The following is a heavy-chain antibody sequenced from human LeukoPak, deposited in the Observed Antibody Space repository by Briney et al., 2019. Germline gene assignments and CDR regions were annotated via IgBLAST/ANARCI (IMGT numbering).Heavy chain of an antibody. D-gene: IGHD5-24*01. CDR1: GFTFSGSA. CDR3: TRTVEMATIPFDY. V-gene: IGHV3-73*01. Sequence: PGGSLRLSCAASGFTFSGSAMHWVRQASGKGLEWDGRIRSKANSYATAYAASVKGRFTISRDDSKNTAYLQMNSLKTEDTAVYYCTRTVEMATIPFDYWGQGTLVTVSS. J-gene: IGHJ4*02. CDR2: IRSKANSYAT.